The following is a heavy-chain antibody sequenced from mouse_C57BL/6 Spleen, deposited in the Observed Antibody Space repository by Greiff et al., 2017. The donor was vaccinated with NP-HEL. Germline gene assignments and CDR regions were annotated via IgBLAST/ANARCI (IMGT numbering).Heavy chain of an antibody. CDR1: GYTFTSYR. CDR3: ARGDYYFDY. CDR2: IYPSDSET. J-gene: IGHJ2*01. V-gene: IGHV1-61*01. D-gene: IGHD3-3*01. Sequence: QVQLQQPGAELVRPGSSVKLSCKASGYTFTSYRMDWVKQRPGQGLEWIGNIYPSDSETHYNQKFKDKATLTVDKSSSTAYMQLSSLTSEDSAVYYCARGDYYFDYWGQGTTLTVSS.